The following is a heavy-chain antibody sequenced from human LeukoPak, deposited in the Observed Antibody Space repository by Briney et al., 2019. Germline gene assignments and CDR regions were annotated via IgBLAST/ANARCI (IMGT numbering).Heavy chain of an antibody. CDR3: ARDGVALRYWSGGSCSGNWFDP. CDR2: ISSSGSNI. CDR1: GFTFSSYS. Sequence: GGSLRLSCAASGFTFSSYSMHCVRQSPGRGLEWVSYISSSGSNIYYADSVKGRFTISRDTAKNSLYLQMNSLRAEDTAVYYCARDGVALRYWSGGSCSGNWFDPWGQGTLVTVST. J-gene: IGHJ5*02. V-gene: IGHV3-48*04. D-gene: IGHD2-15*01.